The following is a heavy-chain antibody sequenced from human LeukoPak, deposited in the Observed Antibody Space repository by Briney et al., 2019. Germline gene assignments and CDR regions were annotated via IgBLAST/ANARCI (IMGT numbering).Heavy chain of an antibody. D-gene: IGHD3-9*01. CDR1: GFTFGDYA. CDR3: TRGRYDILTGYYD. V-gene: IGHV3-49*03. J-gene: IGHJ4*02. CDR2: IRSKAYGGTT. Sequence: GGSLRLSCTASGFTFGDYAMSWFRQAPGKGLEWVGFIRSKAYGGTTEYAASVKGRFTISRDDSKSIAYLQMNSLKTEDAAVYYCTRGRYDILTGYYDWGQGTLVTVSS.